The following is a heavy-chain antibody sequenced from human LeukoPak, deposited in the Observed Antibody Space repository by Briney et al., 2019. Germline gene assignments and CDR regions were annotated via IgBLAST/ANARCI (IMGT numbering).Heavy chain of an antibody. CDR2: ISGSGGST. CDR3: AKPRSGWYLFDC. V-gene: IGHV3-23*01. CDR1: GFTYSNYA. D-gene: IGHD6-19*01. Sequence: GGSLRLSCVASGFTYSNYAMSWVRQAPGKGLEWVSSISGSGGSTYYADSVKGRFTISRDNSENTLYLQMNSLRAEDTAVYYCAKPRSGWYLFDCWGQGTLVTVSS. J-gene: IGHJ4*02.